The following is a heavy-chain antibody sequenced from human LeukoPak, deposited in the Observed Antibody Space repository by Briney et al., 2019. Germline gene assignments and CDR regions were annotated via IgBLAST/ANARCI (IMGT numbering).Heavy chain of an antibody. J-gene: IGHJ5*02. Sequence: SETLSLTCTVSGGSISSYYWSWIRQPPGKGLEWIGYIYYSGSTNYNPSLKSRVTISADTSKNQFSLKLTSVTAADTAVYYCARLVAVATNRFDPWGQGTLVTVSP. V-gene: IGHV4-59*08. CDR2: IYYSGST. CDR3: ARLVAVATNRFDP. CDR1: GGSISSYY. D-gene: IGHD5-12*01.